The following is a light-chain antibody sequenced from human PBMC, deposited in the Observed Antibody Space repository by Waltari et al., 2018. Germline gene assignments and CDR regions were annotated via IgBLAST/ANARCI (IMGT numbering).Light chain of an antibody. Sequence: QSVLTQPPSASGTPGQRVTISCSGSISNIGANAVNWYPQFPGTAPRLLIHNNNQRPSGVPDRVSGSKSGTSASLAISGLQFEDEADYYCAGWDVNLSDWVFGGGTKVTVL. CDR2: NNN. V-gene: IGLV1-44*01. CDR1: ISNIGANA. CDR3: AGWDVNLSDWV. J-gene: IGLJ3*02.